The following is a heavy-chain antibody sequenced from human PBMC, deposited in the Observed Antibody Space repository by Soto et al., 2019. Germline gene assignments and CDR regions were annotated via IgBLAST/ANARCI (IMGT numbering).Heavy chain of an antibody. CDR1: GYSFTNYW. D-gene: IGHD6-25*01. CDR2: IYPGDSHA. V-gene: IGHV5-51*01. CDR3: ARDRSDSSRADSFDI. J-gene: IGHJ3*02. Sequence: GESLKISCKGSGYSFTNYWIGWVRQMPGKGLEWMGIIYPGDSHAIYSPSFQGQVTMSADKSISTAYLQWSSLKASDTAVYYCARDRSDSSRADSFDIWGQGTMVTVSS.